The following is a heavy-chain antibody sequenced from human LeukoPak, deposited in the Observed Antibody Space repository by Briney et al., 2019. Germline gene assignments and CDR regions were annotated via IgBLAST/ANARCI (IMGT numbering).Heavy chain of an antibody. CDR1: GFTFSSHS. CDR3: ARESQEAFDY. V-gene: IGHV3-21*01. CDR2: IGSSSTSI. Sequence: GGSLRLSCAASGFTFSSHSTNWVRQAPGKGLEWVSAIGSSSTSIYYADSVRGRFTVSRDNAKNSLYLQMNSLRAEDTAVYYCARESQEAFDYWGQGTLVTVSS. J-gene: IGHJ4*02.